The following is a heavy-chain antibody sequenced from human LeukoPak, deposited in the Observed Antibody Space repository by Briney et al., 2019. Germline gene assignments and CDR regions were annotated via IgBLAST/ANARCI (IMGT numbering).Heavy chain of an antibody. Sequence: ASVKVSCKASGGTFSSYAISWVRQAPGQGLEWMGRIIPILGIANYAQKFQGRVTITADKSTSTAYMELSSLRSEDTAVYYCARDEGDTMITFGIWGQGTLVTVSS. CDR3: ARDEGDTMITFGI. CDR2: IIPILGIA. J-gene: IGHJ4*02. V-gene: IGHV1-69*04. CDR1: GGTFSSYA. D-gene: IGHD3-16*01.